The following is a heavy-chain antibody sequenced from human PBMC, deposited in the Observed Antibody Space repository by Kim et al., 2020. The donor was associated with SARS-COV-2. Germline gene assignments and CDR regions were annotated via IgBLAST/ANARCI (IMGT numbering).Heavy chain of an antibody. CDR1: GFTFSSYA. CDR3: ARDIRGTWFDP. V-gene: IGHV3-7*01. J-gene: IGHJ5*02. CDR2: IKQDGSEK. Sequence: GGSLRLSCVASGFTFSSYAMSWVRQAPGKGLEWVANIKQDGSEKYYIDSVKGRITISRDNAKNLMYLQMSGLSAEDTAVYYCARDIRGTWFDPWGQGTLV. D-gene: IGHD3-16*01.